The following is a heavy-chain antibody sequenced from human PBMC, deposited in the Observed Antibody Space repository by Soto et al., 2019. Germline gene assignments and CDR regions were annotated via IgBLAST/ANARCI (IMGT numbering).Heavy chain of an antibody. CDR2: ISGSGGST. CDR1: GFTFSSYA. D-gene: IGHD4-17*01. Sequence: GGSLRLSCAASGFTFSSYAMSWVRQAPGKGLEWVSAISGSGGSTYYADSVKGRFTISRDNSKNTLYLQMNRLRAEDTAVYYCAKRFYGGKRGYYFDYWGQGTLVTVSS. V-gene: IGHV3-23*01. J-gene: IGHJ4*02. CDR3: AKRFYGGKRGYYFDY.